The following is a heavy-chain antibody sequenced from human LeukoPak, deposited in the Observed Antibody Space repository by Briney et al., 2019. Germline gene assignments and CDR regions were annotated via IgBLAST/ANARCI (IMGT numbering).Heavy chain of an antibody. Sequence: PSQTLSLTCTVSGGSISSGSYYWSWIRQPAGKGLEWIGRIYTSGSTNYNPSLKSRVTISVDTSKNQFSLKLSSVTAADTAVYYCAGDTHYGSGSYYHDYWGQGTLVTVSS. D-gene: IGHD3-10*01. CDR1: GGSISSGSYY. CDR2: IYTSGST. J-gene: IGHJ4*02. CDR3: AGDTHYGSGSYYHDY. V-gene: IGHV4-61*02.